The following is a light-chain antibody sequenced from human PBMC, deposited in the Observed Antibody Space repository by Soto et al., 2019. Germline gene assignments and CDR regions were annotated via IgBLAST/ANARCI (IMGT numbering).Light chain of an antibody. CDR2: GAS. V-gene: IGKV3-20*01. CDR3: HQYGSSHWT. J-gene: IGKJ1*01. Sequence: IVLTQSPGTLSLSPGERATLSCRASQSVSSNYLAWYQQKPGQAPRLLISGASSRATGIPDRFSGSGSGTDFTLTIPRLEHEDFSLYHCHQYGSSHWTFGQGTKVEIK. CDR1: QSVSSNY.